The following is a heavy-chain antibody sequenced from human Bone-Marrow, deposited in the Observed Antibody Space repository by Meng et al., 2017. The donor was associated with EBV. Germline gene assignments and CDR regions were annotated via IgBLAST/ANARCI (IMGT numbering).Heavy chain of an antibody. V-gene: IGHV1-8*01. J-gene: IGHJ4*02. Sequence: QVQLVQSGAEVKKHGASLKLPCKASGYTFTSYDINGVRQATGQGLEWMGWMNPNSGNTGYAQKFQGRVTMTRNTSISTAYMELSSLRSEDTAVYYCARGSDYGDYQPLGYWGQGTLVTVSS. CDR1: GYTFTSYD. CDR3: ARGSDYGDYQPLGY. D-gene: IGHD4-17*01. CDR2: MNPNSGNT.